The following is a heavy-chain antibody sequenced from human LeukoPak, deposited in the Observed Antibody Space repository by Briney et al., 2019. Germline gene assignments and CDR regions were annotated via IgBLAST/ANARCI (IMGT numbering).Heavy chain of an antibody. CDR3: AREEMATPHDAFDI. CDR1: GFTFSDYY. Sequence: GGSLRLSCAASGFTFSDYYMSWIRQAPGKGLEWVSYISSSSRYTNYADSVKGRFTISRDNAKNSLYLQMNSLRAEDTAVYYCAREEMATPHDAFDIWGQGTRVTLSS. V-gene: IGHV3-11*05. J-gene: IGHJ3*02. CDR2: ISSSSRYT. D-gene: IGHD5-24*01.